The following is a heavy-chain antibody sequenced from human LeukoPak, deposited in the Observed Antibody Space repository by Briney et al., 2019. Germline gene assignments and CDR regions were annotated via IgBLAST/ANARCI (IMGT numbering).Heavy chain of an antibody. V-gene: IGHV1-18*01. CDR1: GYTFTSYG. Sequence: ASVKVSCKASGYTFTSYGISWVRQAPGQGLEWMGWISAYNGNTNYAQKLQGRVTMTTDTSTSTAYMELRSLRSDDTAVYYRAGIAAAGSMFDPWGQGTLVTVSS. D-gene: IGHD6-13*01. CDR3: AGIAAAGSMFDP. CDR2: ISAYNGNT. J-gene: IGHJ5*02.